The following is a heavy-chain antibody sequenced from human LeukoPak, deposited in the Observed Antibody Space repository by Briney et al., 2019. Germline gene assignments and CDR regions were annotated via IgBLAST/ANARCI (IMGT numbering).Heavy chain of an antibody. J-gene: IGHJ3*02. V-gene: IGHV4-59*01. Sequence: SETLSLTCTVSGGSLSSYYWSWIRQPPGKGLEWLGYIYYSGSTNYNPSLKSRVTISVDPSKNQFSLKLSSVTAADTAVYYCARDLGGSYDDAFDIWGQRTMVTVSS. CDR3: ARDLGGSYDDAFDI. CDR2: IYYSGST. CDR1: GGSLSSYY. D-gene: IGHD1-26*01.